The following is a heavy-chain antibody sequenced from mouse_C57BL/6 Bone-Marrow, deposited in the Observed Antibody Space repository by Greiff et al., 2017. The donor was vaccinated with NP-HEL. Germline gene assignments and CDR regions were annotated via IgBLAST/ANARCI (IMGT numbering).Heavy chain of an antibody. CDR3: ARGGNYFDY. CDR2: IRNKANGYTT. CDR1: GFTFTDYY. Sequence: DVKLVESGGGLVQPGGSLRLSCATSGFTFTDYYMSWVRQPPGKALEWLGFIRNKANGYTTEYSASVKGRFTISRDNSQSILYLQMNTLRAEDSATYYCARGGNYFDYWGQGTTLTVSS. J-gene: IGHJ2*01. V-gene: IGHV7-3*02. D-gene: IGHD1-1*02.